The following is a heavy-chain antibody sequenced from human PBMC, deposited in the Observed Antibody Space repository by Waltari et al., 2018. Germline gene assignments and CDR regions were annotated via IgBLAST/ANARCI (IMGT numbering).Heavy chain of an antibody. D-gene: IGHD3-22*01. V-gene: IGHV1-8*01. Sequence: QVQLVQSGAEVKKPGASVTVSCKASGYTFTSCDINWGRQATGKGLEWMGWMNPNSGNTGYAQKFQGRVTMTRNTSISTAYMELSSLRSEDTAVYYCARGSSGPGLYYFDYWGQGTLVTVSS. CDR3: ARGSSGPGLYYFDY. CDR2: MNPNSGNT. J-gene: IGHJ4*02. CDR1: GYTFTSCD.